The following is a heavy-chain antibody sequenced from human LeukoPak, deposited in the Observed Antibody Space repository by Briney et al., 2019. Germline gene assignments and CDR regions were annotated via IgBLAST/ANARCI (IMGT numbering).Heavy chain of an antibody. V-gene: IGHV4-34*01. CDR3: ASYYGSGSYSAY. CDR2: INHSGST. Sequence: SDTLSLTCAVYGGSFSGYYWSWIRQPPGKGLEWIGEINHSGSTNYNPSLKSRVTISVDTSKNQFSLKLSSVTAADTAVYYCASYYGSGSYSAYWGQGTLVTVSS. CDR1: GGSFSGYY. J-gene: IGHJ4*02. D-gene: IGHD3-10*01.